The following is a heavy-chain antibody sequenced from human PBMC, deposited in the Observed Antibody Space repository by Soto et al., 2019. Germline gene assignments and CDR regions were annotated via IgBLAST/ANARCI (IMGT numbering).Heavy chain of an antibody. CDR2: TYYRSKWHN. J-gene: IGHJ6*03. Sequence: SQTLSLTCAISGDSVSSNSAAWNWIRQSPSRGLEWLGRTYYRSKWHNDYAVSVKSRITINPDTSKNQFSLQLNSVTPEDTAVYYCARDLSARPKGYYYYMDVWGKGTTVTVSS. D-gene: IGHD6-6*01. CDR1: GDSVSSNSAA. V-gene: IGHV6-1*01. CDR3: ARDLSARPKGYYYYMDV.